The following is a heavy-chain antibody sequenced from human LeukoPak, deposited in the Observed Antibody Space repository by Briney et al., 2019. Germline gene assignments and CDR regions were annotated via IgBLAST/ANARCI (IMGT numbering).Heavy chain of an antibody. D-gene: IGHD1-26*01. CDR1: GGSISSTTCY. V-gene: IGHV4-39*01. J-gene: IGHJ4*02. CDR2: MYKNVIT. Sequence: SETLSLTCTVSGGSISSTTCYWGWVRQPPGKGLEWIGSMYKNVITYYKPSLESRVTISVDMSKNQFSLKLNSVTAADTAVYYCVRRLASGDYHPLGWGQGTLVTVSS. CDR3: VRRLASGDYHPLG.